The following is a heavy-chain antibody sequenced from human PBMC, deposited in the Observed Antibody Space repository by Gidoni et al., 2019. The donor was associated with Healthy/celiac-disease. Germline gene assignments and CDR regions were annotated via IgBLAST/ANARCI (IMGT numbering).Heavy chain of an antibody. J-gene: IGHJ4*02. CDR2: IYYSGST. CDR3: ARERLTVTMGGHFDY. D-gene: IGHD4-17*01. CDR1: GGSLSSYY. V-gene: IGHV4-59*01. Sequence: QVQLQESGPGLVKPSETLSLTCTVSGGSLSSYYWSWIRQPPGKGLEWIGYIYYSGSTNYNPSLKSRVTISVDTSKNQFSLKLSSVTAADTAVYYCARERLTVTMGGHFDYWGQGTLVTVSS.